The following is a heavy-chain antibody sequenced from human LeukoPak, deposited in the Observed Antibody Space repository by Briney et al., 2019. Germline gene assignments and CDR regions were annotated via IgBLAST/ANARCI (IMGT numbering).Heavy chain of an antibody. D-gene: IGHD6-13*01. CDR2: ISESGRST. CDR1: GFTFSTFA. Sequence: GGSLRLSCAASGFTFSTFAMSWVRQAPGKGPEWVSSISESGRSTYYADSVKGRFTISRDNSKNTLYLQMNSLRAEDTAVYYCAKDRSSWYSGYWGQGTLVTVSS. CDR3: AKDRSSWYSGY. V-gene: IGHV3-23*01. J-gene: IGHJ4*02.